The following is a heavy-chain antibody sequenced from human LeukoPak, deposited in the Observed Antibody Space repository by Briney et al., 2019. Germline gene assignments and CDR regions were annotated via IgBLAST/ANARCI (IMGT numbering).Heavy chain of an antibody. CDR3: ARAQRWLQAYYFDC. D-gene: IGHD5-24*01. CDR1: GGSISSSSYY. J-gene: IGHJ4*02. CDR2: IYYSGST. Sequence: SETLSLTCTVSGGSISSSSYYWGWIRQPPGKGLEWIGSIYYSGSTNYNPSLKSRVTISVDTSKNQFSLKLSSVTAADTAVYYCARAQRWLQAYYFDCWGQGTLVTVSS. V-gene: IGHV4-39*07.